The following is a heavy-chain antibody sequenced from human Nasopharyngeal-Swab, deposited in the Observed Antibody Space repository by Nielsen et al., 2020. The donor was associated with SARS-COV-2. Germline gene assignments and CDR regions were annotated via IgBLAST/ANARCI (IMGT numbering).Heavy chain of an antibody. CDR3: ARLPGDV. Sequence: GESLKISCAASGFTVSSNYMSWVRQAPGKGLEWVSVIYGDGSTYYADSVKGRFTISRDNSKNTLYFQMNSLRDEDTAVYYCARLPGDVWGQGTTVIVSS. J-gene: IGHJ6*02. CDR2: IYGDGST. V-gene: IGHV3-66*04. CDR1: GFTVSSNY.